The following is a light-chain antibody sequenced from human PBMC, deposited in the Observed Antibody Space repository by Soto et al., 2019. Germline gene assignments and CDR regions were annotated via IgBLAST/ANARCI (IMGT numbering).Light chain of an antibody. CDR3: QQYNNWPRT. CDR2: GAS. Sequence: EIVLTQSPGTLSLSPGDGATLSCRASQSVRTSYLAWYQQKPGQAPRLLIYGASTRATGIPARFSGSGSGTEFTLTISSLQSEDFAVYYCQQYNNWPRTFGQGTKV. V-gene: IGKV3-15*01. CDR1: QSVRTSY. J-gene: IGKJ1*01.